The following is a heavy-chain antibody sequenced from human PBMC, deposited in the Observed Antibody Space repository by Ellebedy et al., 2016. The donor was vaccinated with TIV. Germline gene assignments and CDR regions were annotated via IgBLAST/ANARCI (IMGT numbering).Heavy chain of an antibody. CDR2: IKGYGSER. Sequence: GESLKISCAASGFTFKHYWMSWVRQAPGKGLEWVSFIKGYGSERHYVDSVKGRFTISRDNSKNTLYLQMNSLRVEDTAVYYCAAHQVSYDFWSGYSWGQGSLVTVSS. CDR3: AAHQVSYDFWSGYS. V-gene: IGHV3-7*01. CDR1: GFTFKHYW. J-gene: IGHJ4*02. D-gene: IGHD3-3*01.